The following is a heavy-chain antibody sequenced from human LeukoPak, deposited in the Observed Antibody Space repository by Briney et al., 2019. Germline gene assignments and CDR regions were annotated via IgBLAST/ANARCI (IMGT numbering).Heavy chain of an antibody. V-gene: IGHV1-18*01. J-gene: IGHJ5*02. CDR3: ARDYCSGGSCYSAWFDP. D-gene: IGHD2-15*01. CDR1: GYTFTIYG. CDR2: ISAYNGNK. Sequence: ASVTVSCKASGYTFTIYGISWVRQAPGQGGEWMGWISAYNGNKNYAQKLQGRVTMTTDTSTSTAYMELRSLRSDDTAVYYCARDYCSGGSCYSAWFDPWGQGTLVTVSS.